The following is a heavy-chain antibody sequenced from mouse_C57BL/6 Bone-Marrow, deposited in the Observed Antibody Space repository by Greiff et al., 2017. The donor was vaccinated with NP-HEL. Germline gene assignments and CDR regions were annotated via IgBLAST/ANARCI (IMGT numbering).Heavy chain of an antibody. J-gene: IGHJ3*01. Sequence: VQLQQPGAELVKPGASVKLSCKASGYPFTSYWMHWVKQSPGQGLEWIGMINPNSGSTNYNEKFKSKATFAVDKSSSTAYLQLSSLTSEDSAVYCCARSRLAYWGQGTLVTVSA. CDR2: INPNSGST. CDR3: ARSRLAY. V-gene: IGHV1-64*01. CDR1: GYPFTSYW.